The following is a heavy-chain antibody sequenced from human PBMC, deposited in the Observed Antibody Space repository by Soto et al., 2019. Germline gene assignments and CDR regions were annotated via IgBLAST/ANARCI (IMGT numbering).Heavy chain of an antibody. CDR2: IVPIIGRT. CDR3: ASPESSTIT. V-gene: IGHV1-69*02. D-gene: IGHD1-1*01. J-gene: IGHJ4*02. CDR1: GDAFSRYP. Sequence: QVQLVQSGAEVKQPGSSVKVSCRGSGDAFSRYPVSWVRQAPGQGLEWMGLIVPIIGRTDYALRFQGRVSLTADRSTNTVYMELTGLTSGDTAVYYCASPESSTITWGQGTLVTVSS.